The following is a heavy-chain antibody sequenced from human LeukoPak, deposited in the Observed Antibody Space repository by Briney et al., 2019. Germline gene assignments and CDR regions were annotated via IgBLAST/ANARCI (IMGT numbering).Heavy chain of an antibody. Sequence: ASVKVSCKASGYTFTSYYMHWVRQAPGQGLEWMGIINPSGGSTSYAQKFQGRVTMTRDMSTRTVYMELSSLRSEDTAVYYCARDGGVTGTYSPTYYYMDVWGKGTTVTVSS. V-gene: IGHV1-46*01. CDR3: ARDGGVTGTYSPTYYYMDV. J-gene: IGHJ6*03. D-gene: IGHD1-20*01. CDR1: GYTFTSYY. CDR2: INPSGGST.